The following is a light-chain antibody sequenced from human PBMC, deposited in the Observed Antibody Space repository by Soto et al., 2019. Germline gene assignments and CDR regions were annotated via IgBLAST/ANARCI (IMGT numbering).Light chain of an antibody. Sequence: DIQLTQSPSTLSASVGDRVTITCRASQSISIWLAWYQHKPGKAPNLLIFDASSLQRGVPSRFSGSGSGTDFTLTISSLEPEDFAVYYCQQRSNWITFGQGTRLEIK. CDR1: QSISIW. V-gene: IGKV1-5*01. CDR3: QQRSNWIT. CDR2: DAS. J-gene: IGKJ5*01.